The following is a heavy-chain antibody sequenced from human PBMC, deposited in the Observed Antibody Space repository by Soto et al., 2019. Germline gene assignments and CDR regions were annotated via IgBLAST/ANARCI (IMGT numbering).Heavy chain of an antibody. CDR3: ARDERPYYYDSSGYYPSMYYFDY. CDR2: IIPIFGTA. D-gene: IGHD3-22*01. J-gene: IGHJ4*02. Sequence: ASVKVSCKASGGTFSSYAISWVRQAPGQGLEWMGGIIPIFGTANYAQKFQGRVTITADESTSTAYMELSSLRSEDTAVYYCARDERPYYYDSSGYYPSMYYFDYWGQGTLVTVSS. V-gene: IGHV1-69*13. CDR1: GGTFSSYA.